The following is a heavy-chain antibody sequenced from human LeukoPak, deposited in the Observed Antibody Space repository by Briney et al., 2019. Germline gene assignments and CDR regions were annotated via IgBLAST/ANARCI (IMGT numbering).Heavy chain of an antibody. CDR3: ARGPAAIPVRFDP. CDR2: INPNSGGT. CDR1: GYTFTDYY. Sequence: ASVKVSCKASGYTFTDYYMHWVRQAPGQGLEWMGWINPNSGGTNYAQKFQGRVTITRDTSISTAYMELSRLRSDDTAVYYCARGPAAIPVRFDPWGQGTLVTVSS. J-gene: IGHJ5*02. D-gene: IGHD2-2*01. V-gene: IGHV1-2*02.